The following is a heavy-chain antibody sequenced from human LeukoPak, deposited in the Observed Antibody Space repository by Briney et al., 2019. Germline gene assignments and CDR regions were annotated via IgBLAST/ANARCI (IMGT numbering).Heavy chain of an antibody. CDR1: GYSFIAYY. V-gene: IGHV1-2*02. CDR2: INPNSYCT. Sequence: CASVKVSCKASGYSFIAYYMHWLRQAPGQALVPMGWINPNSYCTNYAQKFHRSVTITSDTSIRTAYMELSRLRSDATALYYCARGGRVTTVVTLLDYWGQGTLVTVSS. J-gene: IGHJ4*02. D-gene: IGHD4-23*01. CDR3: ARGGRVTTVVTLLDY.